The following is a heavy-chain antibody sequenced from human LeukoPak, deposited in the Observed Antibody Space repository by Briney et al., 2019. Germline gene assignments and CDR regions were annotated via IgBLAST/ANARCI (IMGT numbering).Heavy chain of an antibody. CDR3: AKGIVGFDY. D-gene: IGHD3-16*02. CDR2: ISWNSGSI. CDR1: GFTFDAYA. Sequence: GGSLRLSCAASGFTFDAYAMHWVRQAPGKGLEWVSGISWNSGSIGYADSVKGRFTISRDNAKNSLYLQMNSLRAEDTALYYCAKGIVGFDYWGQGTLVTVSS. J-gene: IGHJ4*02. V-gene: IGHV3-9*01.